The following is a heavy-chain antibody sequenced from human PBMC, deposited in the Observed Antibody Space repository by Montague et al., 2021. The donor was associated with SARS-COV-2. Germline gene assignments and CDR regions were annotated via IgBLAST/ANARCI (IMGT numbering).Heavy chain of an antibody. V-gene: IGHV4-34*01. Sequence: SETLSLTCVVYGGSFVGYYWTWIRQTPGKGLEWIGEIRHYGIPNYNPSFNPSLNSRVTMSIETSKNQFSLRLTSVSAADTAVYYCVRGGYGDRRSDWGQGTIVTVSS. CDR3: VRGGYGDRRSD. D-gene: IGHD4-17*01. CDR1: GGSFVGYY. CDR2: IRHYGIP. J-gene: IGHJ1*01.